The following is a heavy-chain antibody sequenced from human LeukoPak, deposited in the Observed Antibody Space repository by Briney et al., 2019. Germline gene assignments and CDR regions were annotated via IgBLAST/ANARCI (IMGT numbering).Heavy chain of an antibody. CDR3: ARTSGWSRIYYFDF. Sequence: SETLSLTCTVSGGSISSYFWSWIRQPAGKGLEWIGRIYYSGGTNYTPSLKSRVAISVDTSKNQFSLKLSSVTAADTAVYYCARTSGWSRIYYFDFWGQGALVTVSS. CDR1: GGSISSYF. CDR2: IYYSGGT. V-gene: IGHV4-4*07. J-gene: IGHJ4*02. D-gene: IGHD6-19*01.